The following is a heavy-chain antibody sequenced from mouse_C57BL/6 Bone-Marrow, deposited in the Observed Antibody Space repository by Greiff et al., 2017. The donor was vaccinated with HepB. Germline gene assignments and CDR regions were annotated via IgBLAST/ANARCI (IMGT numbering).Heavy chain of an antibody. J-gene: IGHJ4*01. CDR2: FYPGSGSV. Sequence: VQLQQSGAELVKPGASVKLSCKASGYTFTEYTIHWVKQRSGQGLEWIGWFYPGSGSVKYNEKFKDKATLTADKSSSTVYMVLSRVTSEDSAVYFCARHADTTVVAPYAMDYWGQGTSVTVSS. V-gene: IGHV1-62-2*01. D-gene: IGHD1-1*01. CDR3: ARHADTTVVAPYAMDY. CDR1: GYTFTEYT.